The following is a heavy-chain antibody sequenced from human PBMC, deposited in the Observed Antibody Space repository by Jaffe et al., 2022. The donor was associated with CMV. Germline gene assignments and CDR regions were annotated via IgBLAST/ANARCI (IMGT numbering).Heavy chain of an antibody. V-gene: IGHV3-49*05. D-gene: IGHD5-18*01. J-gene: IGHJ4*02. CDR2: IRSKAYGGTT. Sequence: EVQLVESGGGLVKPGRSLRLSCTASGFTFGDYAMSWFRQAPGKGLEWVGFIRSKAYGGTTEYAASVKGRFTISRDDSKSIAYLQMNSLKTEDTAVYYCTRPVDTAMVPAPDWGQGTLVTVSS. CDR1: GFTFGDYA. CDR3: TRPVDTAMVPAPD.